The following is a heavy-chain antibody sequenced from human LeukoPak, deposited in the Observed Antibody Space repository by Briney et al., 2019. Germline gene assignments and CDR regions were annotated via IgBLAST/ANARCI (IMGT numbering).Heavy chain of an antibody. CDR2: ITPIFSTT. CDR1: GGTFSSYT. D-gene: IGHD5-24*01. V-gene: IGHV1-69*13. Sequence: WASVKVSCKASGGTFSSYTINWVRQAPGRGLEWMGGITPIFSTTNFAHNFRGRVTITADESTRTAYMELISVRSEDTAVYYCVSSRALATVHDGSWGQGTPLTVSS. CDR3: VSSRALATVHDGS. J-gene: IGHJ5*02.